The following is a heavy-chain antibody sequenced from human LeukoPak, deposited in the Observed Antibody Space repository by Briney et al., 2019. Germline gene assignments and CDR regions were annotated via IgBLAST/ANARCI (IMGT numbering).Heavy chain of an antibody. CDR1: GYSISSGYY. CDR3: ARGRGGYYFDY. Sequence: SETLSLTCTVSGYSISSGYYWGWIRQPPGKGLEWIGSMYHRGTTYYNPSLKSRVTTSVDTSKNQFSLKLSSVTAADTAVYYCARGRGGYYFDYWGQGTLVTVSS. V-gene: IGHV4-38-2*02. D-gene: IGHD3-10*01. CDR2: MYHRGTT. J-gene: IGHJ4*02.